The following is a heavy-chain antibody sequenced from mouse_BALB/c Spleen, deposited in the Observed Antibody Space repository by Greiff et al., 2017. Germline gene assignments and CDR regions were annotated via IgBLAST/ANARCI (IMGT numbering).Heavy chain of an antibody. CDR2: IRLKSNNYAT. CDR3: TRSPHRD. CDR1: GFTFSNYW. Sequence: EVMLVESGGGLVQPGGSMKLSCVASGFTFSNYWMNWVRQSPEKGLEWVAEIRLKSNNYATHYAESVKGRFTISRDDSKSSVYLQMNNLRAEDTGIYYCTRSPHRDWGQGTTLTVSS. J-gene: IGHJ2*01. V-gene: IGHV6-6*02. D-gene: IGHD2-14*01.